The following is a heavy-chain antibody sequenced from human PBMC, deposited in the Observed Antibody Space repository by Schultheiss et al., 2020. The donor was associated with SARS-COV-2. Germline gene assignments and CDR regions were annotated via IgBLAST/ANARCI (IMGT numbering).Heavy chain of an antibody. CDR1: GFTFSNAW. CDR2: IKSKTDGGTT. D-gene: IGHD4-11*01. J-gene: IGHJ4*02. V-gene: IGHV3-15*01. Sequence: GGSLRLSCAASGFTFSNAWMSWVRQAPGKGLEWVGRIKSKTDGGTTDYAAPVKGRFTISRDDSKNTLYLQMNSLRAEDTAVYYCARDTYSWGLGKFDYWGQGTLVTVSS. CDR3: ARDTYSWGLGKFDY.